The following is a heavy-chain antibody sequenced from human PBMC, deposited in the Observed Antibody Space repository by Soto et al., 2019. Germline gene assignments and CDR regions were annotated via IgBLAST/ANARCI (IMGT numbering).Heavy chain of an antibody. CDR3: AKPQGMSTVTHGGYFDY. CDR2: ISGRGDET. CDR1: GFSISSYS. V-gene: IGHV3-23*01. Sequence: PGGSLRLSCAVSGFSISSYSMSWVRQAPGKGLEWVSAISGRGDETYYADSVRGGFTISRDNSQNTLYLQMDTLSAEDTAVYYCAKPQGMSTVTHGGYFDYWGQGTLVTVSS. J-gene: IGHJ4*02. D-gene: IGHD4-17*01.